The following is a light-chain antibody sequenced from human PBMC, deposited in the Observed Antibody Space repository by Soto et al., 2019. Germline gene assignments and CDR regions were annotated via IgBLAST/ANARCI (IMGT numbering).Light chain of an antibody. Sequence: EIVMTQSPATLSVSPGARATLSCRASQSVKNSLAWFQQKPGQAPRILTYNTSTRATGIPVRFSGSGSGTEFRLTISSLQSEDFAGYYCQQYNDRPGTFGQGSKVEIK. CDR3: QQYNDRPGT. J-gene: IGKJ1*01. CDR1: QSVKNS. CDR2: NTS. V-gene: IGKV3D-15*01.